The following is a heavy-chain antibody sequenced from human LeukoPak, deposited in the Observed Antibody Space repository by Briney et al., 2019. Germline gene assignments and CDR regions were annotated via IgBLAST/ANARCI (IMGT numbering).Heavy chain of an antibody. J-gene: IGHJ6*03. CDR1: GGSISSSSYY. V-gene: IGHV4-39*07. CDR2: IYYSGST. Sequence: PSETLSLTCTVSGGSISSSSYYWGWLRQPPGKGLEWIGSIYYSGSTYYNPSLKSRVTISVDTSKNQFSLKLSSVTAADTAVYYWAREVGSTDYYYYYMDVWGKGTTVTVSS. CDR3: AREVGSTDYYYYYMDV. D-gene: IGHD3-10*01.